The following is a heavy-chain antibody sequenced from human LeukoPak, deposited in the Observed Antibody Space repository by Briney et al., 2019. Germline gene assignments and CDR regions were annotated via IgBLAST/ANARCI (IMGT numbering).Heavy chain of an antibody. Sequence: GGSLRLSCAASGFTFSSYAMSWVRQAPGKGLEWVSAISGSGGSTYYADSVKGRFTISRDNSKNTLYLQMNSLRAEDTAVYYCAGSSGWYWGIFDYWGQGTLVTVSS. CDR1: GFTFSSYA. J-gene: IGHJ4*02. CDR2: ISGSGGST. V-gene: IGHV3-23*01. D-gene: IGHD6-19*01. CDR3: AGSSGWYWGIFDY.